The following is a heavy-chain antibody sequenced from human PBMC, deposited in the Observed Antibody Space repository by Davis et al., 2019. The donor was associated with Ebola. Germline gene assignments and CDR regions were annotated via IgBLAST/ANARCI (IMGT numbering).Heavy chain of an antibody. D-gene: IGHD1-26*01. CDR3: GSGSSVWY. Sequence: GGSLRLSCAASGFTFSSYSMNWVRQAPGKGLEWVSSISSSSSYIYYADSVKGRFTISRDNPSKSLYLQMNNLRAEDTAVYYCGSGSSVWYWGRGTLVNGSS. CDR2: ISSSSSYI. J-gene: IGHJ4*02. CDR1: GFTFSSYS. V-gene: IGHV3-21*04.